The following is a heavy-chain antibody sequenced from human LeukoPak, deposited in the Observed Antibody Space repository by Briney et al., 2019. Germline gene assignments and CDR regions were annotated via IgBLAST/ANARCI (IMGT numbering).Heavy chain of an antibody. Sequence: PGGSLRLSCAASGFTFSRYTMHWVRQAPGTGLEYVSAISSDGGGTYYADSVKGRFTISRDNAKNSLYLQMNSLRAEDTAVYYCASIKGSGRYVGYWGQGTLVTVSS. CDR2: ISSDGGGT. V-gene: IGHV3-64*02. D-gene: IGHD6-19*01. CDR1: GFTFSRYT. CDR3: ASIKGSGRYVGY. J-gene: IGHJ4*02.